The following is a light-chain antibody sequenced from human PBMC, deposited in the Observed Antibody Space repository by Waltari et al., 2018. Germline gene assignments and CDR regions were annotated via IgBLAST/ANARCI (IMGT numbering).Light chain of an antibody. V-gene: IGKV1-5*01. CDR1: QSCSRW. Sequence: DIQMTQSPSTLSASVGDRVTITCRASQSCSRWLAWYQQKPGKAPKLLIYDASSLESGVPSRFRGSGSATEFTLTISSLQPDDFATYYCQQYDNYSPTTFGQGTKVEIK. CDR2: DAS. CDR3: QQYDNYSPTT. J-gene: IGKJ1*01.